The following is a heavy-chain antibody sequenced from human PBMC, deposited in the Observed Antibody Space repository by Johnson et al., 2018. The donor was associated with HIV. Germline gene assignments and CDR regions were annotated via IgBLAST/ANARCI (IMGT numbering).Heavy chain of an antibody. CDR3: ARVRYSSGWPIYAFDI. CDR1: GFTVSSNY. V-gene: IGHV3-53*02. J-gene: IGHJ3*02. D-gene: IGHD6-19*01. CDR2: IYSGGST. Sequence: VQLVETGGGLIQPGGSLRLSCAASGFTVSSNYMSWVRQAPGKGLEWVSVIYSGGSTYYADSVKGRFTISRDNSKNTLYLQMNSLRAEDTAVYYCARVRYSSGWPIYAFDIWGQGTMVTVSS.